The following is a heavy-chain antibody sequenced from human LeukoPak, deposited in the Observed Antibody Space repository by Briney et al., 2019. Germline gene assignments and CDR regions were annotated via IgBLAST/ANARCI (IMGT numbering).Heavy chain of an antibody. J-gene: IGHJ4*02. CDR3: ARVSHYYGFDY. CDR1: GFTFSSYS. D-gene: IGHD3-10*01. Sequence: KPGGSLRLSCAASGFTFSSYSMNWVRQAPGKGLEWVSSISSSSSYIYCADSVKGRFTISRDNAKNSLYLQMNSLRAEDTAVYYCARVSHYYGFDYWGQGTLATVSS. CDR2: ISSSSSYI. V-gene: IGHV3-21*01.